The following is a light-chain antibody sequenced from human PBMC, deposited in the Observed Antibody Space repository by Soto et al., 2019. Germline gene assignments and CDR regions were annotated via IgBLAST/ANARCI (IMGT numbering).Light chain of an antibody. CDR2: TAS. CDR3: QQSYSSPLT. J-gene: IGKJ3*01. Sequence: DIQMTQSPSSLSASVGDRVTITCRASQSISSYLNWYQQKPGKAPKLLIYTASSLQSGVPSRFSGSGSETDFTLTISSLHPEDFATYYCQQSYSSPLTFGPGTTVDIK. V-gene: IGKV1-39*01. CDR1: QSISSY.